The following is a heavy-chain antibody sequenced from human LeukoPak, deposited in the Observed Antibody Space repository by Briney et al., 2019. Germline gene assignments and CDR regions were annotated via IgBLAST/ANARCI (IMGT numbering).Heavy chain of an antibody. CDR3: AKDQRGMAVAGIGWYFDL. V-gene: IGHV3-23*01. D-gene: IGHD6-19*01. CDR1: RFTFSSYG. J-gene: IGHJ2*01. CDR2: ISSSGGST. Sequence: GGSLRLSCAASRFTFSSYGMSWVRQAPGKGLEWVSGISSSGGSTYYADSVKGRFTISRDNSMNTLSLQMNSLRAEDTGVYYCAKDQRGMAVAGIGWYFDLWGRGTLVTVSS.